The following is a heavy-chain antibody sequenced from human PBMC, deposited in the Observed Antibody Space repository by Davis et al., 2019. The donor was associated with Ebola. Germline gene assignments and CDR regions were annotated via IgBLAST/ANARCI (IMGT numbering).Heavy chain of an antibody. CDR2: TYYRSKWYN. CDR3: ARSYCSGGSCYSP. CDR1: ADSVSSNSAA. V-gene: IGHV6-1*01. Sequence: SETLSLTCAISADSVSSNSAAWNWTRQSPSRGLEWLGRTYYRSKWYNDYAVSVKSRITIHPDTSKNQFSLQLNSVTPEDTAVYYCARSYCSGGSCYSPWGQGTLVTVSS. D-gene: IGHD2-15*01. J-gene: IGHJ5*02.